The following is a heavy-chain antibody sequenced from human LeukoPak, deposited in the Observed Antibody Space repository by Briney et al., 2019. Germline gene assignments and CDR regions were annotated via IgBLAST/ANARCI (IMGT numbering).Heavy chain of an antibody. CDR1: GFSFDDYA. Sequence: GGSLRLSCAVSGFSFDDYALHWVRQVPGKGLEWVAFSSWIEGHTDYLDSVKGRFTISRDNSKNSPSLQMNSLRAEDSALYYCVRSRAASLGYFDFWGQGTLVTVSS. J-gene: IGHJ4*02. V-gene: IGHV3-43D*03. CDR3: VRSRAASLGYFDF. CDR2: SSWIEGHT. D-gene: IGHD1-26*01.